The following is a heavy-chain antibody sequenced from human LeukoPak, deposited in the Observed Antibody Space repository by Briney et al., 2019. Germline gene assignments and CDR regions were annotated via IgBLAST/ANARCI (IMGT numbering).Heavy chain of an antibody. CDR1: GFTFSSYA. D-gene: IGHD2-21*02. Sequence: GRSLRLSCAASGFTFSSYAMHWVRQAPGKGLEWVAVISYDGSNKYYADSVKGRFTISRDNSKNTLYLQMNSLRAEDTAVYYCARDRVIKVTNTIMDVWGQGTTVTVSS. J-gene: IGHJ6*02. CDR3: ARDRVIKVTNTIMDV. V-gene: IGHV3-30-3*01. CDR2: ISYDGSNK.